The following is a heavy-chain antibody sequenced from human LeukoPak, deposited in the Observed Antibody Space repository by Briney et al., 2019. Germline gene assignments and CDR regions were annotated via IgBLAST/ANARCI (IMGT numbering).Heavy chain of an antibody. Sequence: PGGSLRLSCAASAFTFSSYGMSWVRQAPGKGLEWVSDISGSGDSTNYADSVKGRFTISRDNSKNTLYLQRNSLRAEDTAVYYCAKVLKAYYFGSGSYPFDHWGQGTLVTVSS. V-gene: IGHV3-23*01. CDR1: AFTFSSYG. CDR2: ISGSGDST. CDR3: AKVLKAYYFGSGSYPFDH. D-gene: IGHD3-10*01. J-gene: IGHJ4*02.